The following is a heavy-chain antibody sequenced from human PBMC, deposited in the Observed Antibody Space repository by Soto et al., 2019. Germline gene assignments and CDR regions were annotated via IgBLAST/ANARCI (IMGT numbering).Heavy chain of an antibody. Sequence: NPSETLSLTCTVSGGSISSGDYYWSWIRQPPGKGLEWIGYIYYSGSTYYNPSLKSRVTISVDTSKNQFSLRLSSVTAADTAVYYCARAQDCSGGSCYSPHTNWFDPWGQGILVTVSS. D-gene: IGHD2-15*01. CDR3: ARAQDCSGGSCYSPHTNWFDP. CDR1: GGSISSGDYY. CDR2: IYYSGST. V-gene: IGHV4-30-4*01. J-gene: IGHJ5*02.